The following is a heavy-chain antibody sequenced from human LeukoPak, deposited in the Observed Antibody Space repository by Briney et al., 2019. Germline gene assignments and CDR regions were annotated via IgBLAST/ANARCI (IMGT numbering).Heavy chain of an antibody. CDR3: ARMEEVYYFGY. J-gene: IGHJ4*02. CDR2: IYPGDSDT. D-gene: IGHD1-14*01. Sequence: GESLKISCKGSGYSFTSYWIGWVRQMPGKGLEWMGIIYPGDSDTRYSPSFQGQVTISADKSVSTAYPQWSSLKASDTAMYYCARMEEVYYFGYWGQGTLVTVSS. V-gene: IGHV5-51*01. CDR1: GYSFTSYW.